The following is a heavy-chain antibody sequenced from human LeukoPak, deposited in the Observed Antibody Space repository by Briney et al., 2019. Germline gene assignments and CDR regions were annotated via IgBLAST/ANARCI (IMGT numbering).Heavy chain of an antibody. CDR1: GDTFTGYY. CDR3: AREWYYGSGSYGDY. Sequence: ASVKVSCKASGDTFTGYYLHWGRQAPGRGLEWRGWINFNSGVTYYAQKFQGRVTMTRDTSISTAYMELSRLRSDDTAVYFCAREWYYGSGSYGDYWGQGALVTVSS. J-gene: IGHJ4*02. V-gene: IGHV1-2*02. D-gene: IGHD3-10*01. CDR2: INFNSGVT.